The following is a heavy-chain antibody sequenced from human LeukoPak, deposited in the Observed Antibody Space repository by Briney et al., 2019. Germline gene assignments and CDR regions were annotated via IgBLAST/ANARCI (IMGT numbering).Heavy chain of an antibody. Sequence: ASVKVSCKASGYTFTGYYMHWVRQAPGQGLGWMGWINPNSGGTNYAQKFQGRVTMTRDTSISTAYMELSRLRSDDTAVYYCARFDSNSDIVVVPAAVFDYWGQGTLVTVSS. CDR2: INPNSGGT. D-gene: IGHD2-2*01. J-gene: IGHJ4*02. CDR3: ARFDSNSDIVVVPAAVFDY. V-gene: IGHV1-2*02. CDR1: GYTFTGYY.